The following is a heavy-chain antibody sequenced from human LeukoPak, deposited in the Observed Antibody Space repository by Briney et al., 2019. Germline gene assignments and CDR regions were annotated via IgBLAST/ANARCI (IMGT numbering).Heavy chain of an antibody. CDR3: ARANYDFWSGSNWFDP. J-gene: IGHJ5*02. CDR2: INPNSGGT. CDR1: GYTFTGYY. Sequence: ASVKVSCKASGYTFTGYYMHWVRRAPGQGLEWMGWINPNSGGTNYAQKFQGRVTMTRDTSISTAYMELSRLRSDDTAVYYCARANYDFWSGSNWFDPWGQGTLVTVSS. D-gene: IGHD3-3*01. V-gene: IGHV1-2*02.